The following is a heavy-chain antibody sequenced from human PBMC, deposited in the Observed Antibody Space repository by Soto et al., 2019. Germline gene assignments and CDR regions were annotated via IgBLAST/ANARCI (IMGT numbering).Heavy chain of an antibody. D-gene: IGHD6-13*01. CDR2: ISGSGDIT. CDR1: GFTFSSYA. J-gene: IGHJ4*02. CDR3: AKHGPQYSSSLTHY. V-gene: IGHV3-23*01. Sequence: EVQLLESGGGLIQDGESLRLSCAASGFTFSSYAMSWVRQAPGKGLEWVSAISGSGDITYYADSVKGRFTIARDNSKNTLYLQMNSLRAEDTAVYYCAKHGPQYSSSLTHYWGQGTLVTVSS.